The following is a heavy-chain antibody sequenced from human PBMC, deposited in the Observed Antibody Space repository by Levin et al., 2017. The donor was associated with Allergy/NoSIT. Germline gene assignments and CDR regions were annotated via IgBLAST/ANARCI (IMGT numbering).Heavy chain of an antibody. CDR1: GYTFRNYG. D-gene: IGHD2-15*01. V-gene: IGHV1-18*01. CDR3: ARLVVGAKGWLAP. Sequence: ASVKVSCKASGYTFRNYGISWVRQAPGRGLEWLGWISTDTGNRHYAQNLQGRVTMTTDTSTDTAHLELRSRRSDDTAIDYRARLVVGAKGWLAPLCQGTPVTVSS. J-gene: IGHJ5*02. CDR2: ISTDTGNR.